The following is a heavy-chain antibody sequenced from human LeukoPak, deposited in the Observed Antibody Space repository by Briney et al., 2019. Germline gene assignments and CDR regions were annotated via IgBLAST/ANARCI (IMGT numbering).Heavy chain of an antibody. J-gene: IGHJ3*02. CDR1: GYTFTGCY. D-gene: IGHD4-23*01. CDR3: ARSALAVTYAFDI. V-gene: IGHV1-2*02. Sequence: ASVKVSCKASGYTFTGCYMHWVRQAPGQGLEWMGWINPNSGGTNYAQKFQGRVTMTRDTSISTAYMELSRLRSDDTAVYYCARSALAVTYAFDIWGQGTMVTVSS. CDR2: INPNSGGT.